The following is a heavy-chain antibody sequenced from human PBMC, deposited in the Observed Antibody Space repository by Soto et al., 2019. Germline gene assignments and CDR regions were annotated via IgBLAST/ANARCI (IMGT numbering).Heavy chain of an antibody. CDR3: ARYPSARYSSSWYSPQDAFEI. Sequence: SVKVSCKASGGTFSSYAISWVRQAPGQGLEWMGGIIPIFGTANYAQKFQGRVTITADESTSTAYMELSSPRSEDTAVYYCARYPSARYSSSWYSPQDAFEIWGQGTMVTVSS. CDR2: IIPIFGTA. CDR1: GGTFSSYA. D-gene: IGHD6-13*01. V-gene: IGHV1-69*13. J-gene: IGHJ3*02.